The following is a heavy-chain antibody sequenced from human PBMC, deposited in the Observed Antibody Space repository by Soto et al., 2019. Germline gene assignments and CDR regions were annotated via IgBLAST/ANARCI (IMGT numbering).Heavy chain of an antibody. J-gene: IGHJ3*02. Sequence: GGSLRLSCAASGFTFSDYYMSWIRQAPGKGLEWVSYISSSGSTIYYADSVKGRFTISRDNAKNSLYLQMNSLRAEDTAVYYCARDPGEGIAAAGTGAFDIWGQGTMVTVSS. D-gene: IGHD6-13*01. CDR1: GFTFSDYY. CDR3: ARDPGEGIAAAGTGAFDI. V-gene: IGHV3-11*01. CDR2: ISSSGSTI.